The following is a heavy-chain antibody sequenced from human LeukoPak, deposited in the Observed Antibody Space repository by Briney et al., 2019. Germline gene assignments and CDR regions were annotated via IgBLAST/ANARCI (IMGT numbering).Heavy chain of an antibody. CDR1: GGSISTGGYY. CDR3: ASLLNSGYSSSWSYYFDY. V-gene: IGHV4-31*03. Sequence: PSQTLSLTCTVSGGSISTGGYYWSWIRQHPGKGVEWFGYIYYSGSTYYNPSLKSRVTISVDTSKNQFSLKLSSVTAADTAVYYCASLLNSGYSSSWSYYFDYWGQGTLVTVSS. CDR2: IYYSGST. D-gene: IGHD6-13*01. J-gene: IGHJ4*02.